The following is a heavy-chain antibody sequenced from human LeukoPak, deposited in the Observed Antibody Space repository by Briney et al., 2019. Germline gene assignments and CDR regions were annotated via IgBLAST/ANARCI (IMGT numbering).Heavy chain of an antibody. Sequence: ASVKVSCKASGYTFTSYGISWVRQAPGQGLEWMGWISAYNGNTNYAQKLQGRVTMTTDTSTSTAYMELRSLRSDDTAAYYCARDGYGDYGLGGFDIWGQGTMVTVSS. CDR1: GYTFTSYG. CDR2: ISAYNGNT. J-gene: IGHJ3*02. V-gene: IGHV1-18*01. CDR3: ARDGYGDYGLGGFDI. D-gene: IGHD4-17*01.